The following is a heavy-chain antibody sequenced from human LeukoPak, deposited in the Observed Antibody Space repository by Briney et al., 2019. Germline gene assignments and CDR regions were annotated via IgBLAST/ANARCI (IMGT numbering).Heavy chain of an antibody. V-gene: IGHV4-39*07. Sequence: SETLSLTCTVSGGSISSTSYYWGWIRQPPGKGLEWTGSIYYSGSTNYNPSLKSRVTISVDTSKNQFSLKLSSVTAADTAVYYCASLSRTTVTTFDYWGQGTLVTVSS. CDR2: IYYSGST. CDR3: ASLSRTTVTTFDY. J-gene: IGHJ4*02. CDR1: GGSISSTSYY. D-gene: IGHD4-17*01.